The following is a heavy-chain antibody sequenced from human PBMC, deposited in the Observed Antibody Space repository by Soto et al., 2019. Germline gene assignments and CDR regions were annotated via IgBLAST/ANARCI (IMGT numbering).Heavy chain of an antibody. V-gene: IGHV3-33*01. CDR3: ARNREYSAYRRLYYGMDV. D-gene: IGHD5-12*01. J-gene: IGHJ6*02. Sequence: QVQLVESGGGVVQPGRSLRLSCAASGFTFSDHDMHWVRQAPGKGLVWVAVIWNDGNNKFYADYVKGRFAISRDKSKNTLCLAMNSLRAEDTAVYYCARNREYSAYRRLYYGMDVWGQGTTVTVSS. CDR1: GFTFSDHD. CDR2: IWNDGNNK.